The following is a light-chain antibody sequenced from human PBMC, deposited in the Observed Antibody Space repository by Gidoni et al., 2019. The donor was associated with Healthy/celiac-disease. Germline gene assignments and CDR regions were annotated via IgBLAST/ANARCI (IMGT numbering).Light chain of an antibody. Sequence: SYELTQPPSVSVSPRQTASITSSGDKLGDKYACWYQQQPGQSPVLVIYQDSKRPSGIPERFSCSNSGNTATLTNSGTQAMDEADYYCQAWDSSTVVFGGGTKLTV. CDR1: KLGDKY. CDR2: QDS. J-gene: IGLJ2*01. V-gene: IGLV3-1*01. CDR3: QAWDSSTVV.